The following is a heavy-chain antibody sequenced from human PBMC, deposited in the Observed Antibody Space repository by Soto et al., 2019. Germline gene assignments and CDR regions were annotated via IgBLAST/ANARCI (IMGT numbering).Heavy chain of an antibody. Sequence: PSETLSLTCAVYGGSFSGYYWSWIRQPPGKGLEWIGEINHSGSTNYNPSLKSRVTISVDTSKNQFSLKLSSVTAADTAVYYCARGFRIWGSYRPPPTFDYWGQGTLVTVSS. D-gene: IGHD3-16*02. CDR2: INHSGST. CDR1: GGSFSGYY. J-gene: IGHJ4*02. V-gene: IGHV4-34*01. CDR3: ARGFRIWGSYRPPPTFDY.